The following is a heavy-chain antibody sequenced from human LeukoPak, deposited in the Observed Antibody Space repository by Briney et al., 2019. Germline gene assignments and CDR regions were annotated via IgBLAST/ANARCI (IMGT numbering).Heavy chain of an antibody. CDR2: IDPNTGDT. CDR1: GQSLTGYF. V-gene: IGHV1-2*06. J-gene: IGHJ6*02. Sequence: ASVKVSCKASGQSLTGYFIHWVRQAPGQGLEWVGRIDPNTGDTIYAQNFQGRVTVTSATSISTAYMELSRLRSDDTAVYYCARADRRGYSYGYYYYYGMDVWGQGTTVTVSS. CDR3: ARADRRGYSYGYYYYYGMDV. D-gene: IGHD5-18*01.